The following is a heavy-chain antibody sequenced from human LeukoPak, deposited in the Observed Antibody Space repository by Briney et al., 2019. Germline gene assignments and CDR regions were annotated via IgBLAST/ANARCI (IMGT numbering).Heavy chain of an antibody. D-gene: IGHD3-10*01. CDR2: IYYSGST. CDR1: GGSISSSSYY. V-gene: IGHV4-39*07. J-gene: IGHJ5*02. Sequence: SETLSLTCTVSGGSISSSSYYWGWIRQPPGKGLEWIGSIYYSGSTYYNPSLKSRVTISVDTSKNQFSLKLSSVTAADTAVYYCARLVYYSRSDNWFDPWGQGTLVTVSS. CDR3: ARLVYYSRSDNWFDP.